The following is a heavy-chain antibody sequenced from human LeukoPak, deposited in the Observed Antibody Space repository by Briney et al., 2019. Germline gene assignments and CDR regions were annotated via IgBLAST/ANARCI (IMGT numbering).Heavy chain of an antibody. Sequence: PSETLSLTCALSGGSISSNDWWSWVRTPPGKGPESIGYIYYSGSTYYNPSLKSRVTISVDTSKNQFSLKLRSVTAADTAVYYCARVGPLRAVTTRGVFDYWGQGTLVTVSS. J-gene: IGHJ4*02. D-gene: IGHD4-17*01. V-gene: IGHV4-30-4*01. CDR3: ARVGPLRAVTTRGVFDY. CDR2: IYYSGST. CDR1: GGSISSNDW.